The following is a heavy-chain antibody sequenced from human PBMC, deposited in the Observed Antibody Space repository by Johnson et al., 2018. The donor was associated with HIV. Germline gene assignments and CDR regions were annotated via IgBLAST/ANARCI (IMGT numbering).Heavy chain of an antibody. Sequence: QVQLVESGGGVVQPGRSLRLSCAASGFTFSSYAMHWVRQAPGKGLEWVAVISYDGSNKYYADSVKGRFTISRDNSKNTLDLQMNSMRAEDKAVYDRARVGGIAVAPNDAFDIWGQGTMVTVSS. J-gene: IGHJ3*02. CDR1: GFTFSSYA. D-gene: IGHD6-19*01. CDR3: ARVGGIAVAPNDAFDI. V-gene: IGHV3-30*04. CDR2: ISYDGSNK.